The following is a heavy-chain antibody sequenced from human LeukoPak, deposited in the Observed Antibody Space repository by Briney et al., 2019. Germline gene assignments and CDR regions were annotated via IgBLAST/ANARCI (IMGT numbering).Heavy chain of an antibody. CDR1: GYTLTELS. J-gene: IGHJ4*02. D-gene: IGHD6-19*01. V-gene: IGHV1-24*01. CDR3: ATTRAVPSAFDY. Sequence: ASVKVSCKVSGYTLTELSMHRVRQAPGKGLEWMGGFDPEDGETIYAQKFQGRVTMTEDTSTDTAYMELSSLRSEDTAVYYCATTRAVPSAFDYWGQGTLVTVSS. CDR2: FDPEDGET.